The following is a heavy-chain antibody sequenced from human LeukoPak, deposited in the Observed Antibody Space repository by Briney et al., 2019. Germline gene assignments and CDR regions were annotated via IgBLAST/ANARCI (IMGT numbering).Heavy chain of an antibody. V-gene: IGHV3-7*01. J-gene: IGHJ3*02. CDR2: MKQDGSEK. Sequence: GGSLRLSCVGSGFSFNAFWINWVRLAPGQGLEWVANMKQDGSEKYYLDSVKGRFTISRDNAKNSIYLQMNRLRVEDTAVYYCARPRGYGTPHDAFDIWGQGTMVTVSS. D-gene: IGHD5-18*01. CDR1: GFSFNAFW. CDR3: ARPRGYGTPHDAFDI.